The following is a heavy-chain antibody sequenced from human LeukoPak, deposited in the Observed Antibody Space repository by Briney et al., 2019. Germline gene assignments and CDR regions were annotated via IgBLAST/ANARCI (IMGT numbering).Heavy chain of an antibody. CDR1: GFSFRDSW. CDR2: ISSSGSTI. CDR3: ARDLRGYSYGDY. J-gene: IGHJ4*02. Sequence: GGSLRLSCAGSGFSFRDSWMSWIRQAPGKGLEWVSYISSSGSTIYYADSVKGRFTISRDNAKNSLYLQMNSLRAEDTAVYYCARDLRGYSYGDYWGQGTLVTVSS. V-gene: IGHV3-11*04. D-gene: IGHD5-18*01.